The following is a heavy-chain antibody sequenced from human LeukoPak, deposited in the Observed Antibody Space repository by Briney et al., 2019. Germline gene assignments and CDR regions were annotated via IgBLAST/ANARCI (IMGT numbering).Heavy chain of an antibody. CDR3: ARGVDFWSGYPYYYYYYYMDV. V-gene: IGHV4-34*01. CDR1: GGSFSGYY. D-gene: IGHD3-3*01. J-gene: IGHJ6*03. CDR2: INHRGST. Sequence: SETLSLTCAVYGGSFSGYYWSWIRQPPGKGLEWIGEINHRGSTNYNPSLKSRVTISVDTSKNQFSLKLSSVTAADTAVYYCARGVDFWSGYPYYYYYYYMDVWGKGTTVTVSS.